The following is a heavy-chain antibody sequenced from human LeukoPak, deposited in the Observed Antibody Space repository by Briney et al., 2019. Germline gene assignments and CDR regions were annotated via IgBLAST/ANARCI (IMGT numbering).Heavy chain of an antibody. J-gene: IGHJ5*02. D-gene: IGHD6-19*01. CDR2: ISGSGDST. CDR3: AKGHLAVAS. Sequence: GGSLRLSCAASGFTFKSYAVSWVRQAPGKGLEWVSGISGSGDSTYYADYVKGRFTISRDNSKNTLYLQMNSLRAEDTALYYCAKGHLAVASWGQGSLVTVSS. CDR1: GFTFKSYA. V-gene: IGHV3-23*01.